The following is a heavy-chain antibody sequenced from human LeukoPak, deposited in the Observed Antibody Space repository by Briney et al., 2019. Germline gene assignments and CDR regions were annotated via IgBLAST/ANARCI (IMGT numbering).Heavy chain of an antibody. Sequence: GGSLRLSCAASGFTFDDYGMSWVRQAPGKGLEWVSGINWNGGSTGYADSVKGRFTISRDNAKNSLYLQMNSLRAEDTALYYCAREAGDSSGYYYDYYYYYYYMDVWGKGTTVTVSS. V-gene: IGHV3-20*04. CDR2: INWNGGST. J-gene: IGHJ6*03. D-gene: IGHD3-22*01. CDR3: AREAGDSSGYYYDYYYYYYYMDV. CDR1: GFTFDDYG.